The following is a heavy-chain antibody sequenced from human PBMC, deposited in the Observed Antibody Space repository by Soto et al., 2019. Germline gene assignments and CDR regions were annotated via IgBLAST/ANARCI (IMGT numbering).Heavy chain of an antibody. J-gene: IGHJ4*01. CDR2: INVGNGNA. CDR1: GYTYTEYA. Sequence: QVQFVQSGAEVKKPGASVKLSCKTSGYTYTEYAIHWVRQAPGQGLEWMGWINVGNGNAKYSQRVEGRVTMTRDASASTVYMEVGSLASEDTAVDYCTSSSERGYWGHGTLVTVSS. CDR3: TSSSERGY. V-gene: IGHV1-3*01.